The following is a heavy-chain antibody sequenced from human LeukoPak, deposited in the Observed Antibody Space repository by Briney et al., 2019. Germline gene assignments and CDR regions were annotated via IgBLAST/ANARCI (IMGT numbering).Heavy chain of an antibody. CDR1: GFTFTSYS. V-gene: IGHV1-46*01. CDR3: ARGDLYDRSLYNWFDP. CDR2: INPSVGTT. D-gene: IGHD3-22*01. Sequence: ASVKVSCKTSGFTFTSYSMHWVRQAPGQGLEWMGIINPSVGTTTYAQKFQGRVTMTRDTSTSTVYMELSSLRSEDTALYYCARGDLYDRSLYNWFDPWGQGTLVIVSS. J-gene: IGHJ5*02.